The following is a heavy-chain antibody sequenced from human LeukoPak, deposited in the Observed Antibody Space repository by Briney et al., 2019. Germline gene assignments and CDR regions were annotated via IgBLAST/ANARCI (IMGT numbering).Heavy chain of an antibody. D-gene: IGHD3-10*01. CDR3: ASTIFGSGSYSGDY. J-gene: IGHJ4*02. CDR1: GFTHCLYS. CDR2: IRRSSNYI. V-gene: IGHV3-21*01. Sequence: GGALRLSCAASGFTHCLYSMNGLRHAPGKGLEGVSSIRRSSNYIHYADPVKGRFTTSRDHAKNSLYLQMNSLRAEDTAVYYCASTIFGSGSYSGDYWGQGTMVSVS.